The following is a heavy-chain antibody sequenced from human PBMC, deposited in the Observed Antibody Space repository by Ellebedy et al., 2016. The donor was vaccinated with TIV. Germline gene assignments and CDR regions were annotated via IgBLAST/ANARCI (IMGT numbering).Heavy chain of an antibody. CDR3: ARKTDTGTSGDY. CDR2: IYSGGST. CDR1: GFTVGNNF. D-gene: IGHD1-1*01. Sequence: PGGSLRLSCAASGFTVGNNFMSWVRQAPGKGLEWVSLIYSGGSTDYADSVKGRLTISRNSSKNTLYLQMNSLRAEDTAMYYCARKTDTGTSGDYWGQGTPVTVSS. V-gene: IGHV3-53*01. J-gene: IGHJ4*02.